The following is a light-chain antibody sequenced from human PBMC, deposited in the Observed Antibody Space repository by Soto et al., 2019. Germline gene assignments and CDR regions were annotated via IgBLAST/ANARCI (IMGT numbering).Light chain of an antibody. J-gene: IGLJ3*02. V-gene: IGLV4-69*01. CDR3: QTWGTGIVV. CDR1: SGHSYYA. CDR2: LNSDGTH. Sequence: QLVLTQSPSASASLGASVKLTCTLSSGHSYYAIAWHQQQPEKGPRYLMKLNSDGTHTNGDGIPDRFSGSSSGAERYLTISSLQSEDEADYYCQTWGTGIVVFGGGTKVTVL.